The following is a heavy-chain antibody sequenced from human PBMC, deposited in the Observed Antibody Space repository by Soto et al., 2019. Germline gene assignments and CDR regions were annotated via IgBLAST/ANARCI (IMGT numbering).Heavy chain of an antibody. V-gene: IGHV4-30-4*01. CDR3: ARGKAMVRGVIIFDY. D-gene: IGHD3-10*01. CDR1: GGSISSGDYY. J-gene: IGHJ4*02. CDR2: IYYSGST. Sequence: SETRSLTCTVSGGSISSGDYYWSWIRQPPGKGLEWIGYIYYSGSTYYNPSLKSRVTISVDTSKNQFSLKLSSVTAADTAVYYCARGKAMVRGVIIFDYWGQGTLVTVSS.